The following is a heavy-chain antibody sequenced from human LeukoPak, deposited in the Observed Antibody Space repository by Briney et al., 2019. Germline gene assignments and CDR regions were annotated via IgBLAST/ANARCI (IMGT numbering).Heavy chain of an antibody. J-gene: IGHJ6*02. CDR1: GFTFSSYG. Sequence: PGGSLRLSCAASGFTFSSYGMHWVRQAPGKGLEWVAVISYDGSNKYYADSVKGRFTISRDNSKNTLYLQMNSLRAEDTAVYYCAKALRYCSSTSCGRYYYYGMDVWGQGTTATVSS. CDR3: AKALRYCSSTSCGRYYYYGMDV. D-gene: IGHD2-2*01. V-gene: IGHV3-30*18. CDR2: ISYDGSNK.